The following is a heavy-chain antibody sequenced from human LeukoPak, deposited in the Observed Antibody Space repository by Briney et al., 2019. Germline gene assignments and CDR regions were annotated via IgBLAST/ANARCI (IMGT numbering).Heavy chain of an antibody. V-gene: IGHV3-43*01. D-gene: IGHD3-10*01. J-gene: IGHJ4*02. Sequence: GGSLRLSCAASGFTIEDYTMHWVRQAPGKGLEWVSLITWNGVTTYYADSVKGRFTISRDNSKNSLYLQMNSLRTEDTALYYCAQERGTSGYFDYWGQETLVTVSS. CDR1: GFTIEDYT. CDR3: AQERGTSGYFDY. CDR2: ITWNGVTT.